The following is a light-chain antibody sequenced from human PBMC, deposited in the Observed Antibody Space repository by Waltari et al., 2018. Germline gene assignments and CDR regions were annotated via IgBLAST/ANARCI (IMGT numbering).Light chain of an antibody. CDR1: NIGGTS. CDR3: QVWDSVRDHWV. V-gene: IGLV3-21*02. Sequence: SYVLTPSPSVSAAPGETARIVCEGNNIGGTSVHWYQHTPGQAPVLVIHEDRDRPSGTPERVSGTNSGNTATLTISGVEVGDEADYYCQVWDSVRDHWVFGGGTRLTVL. J-gene: IGLJ3*02. CDR2: EDR.